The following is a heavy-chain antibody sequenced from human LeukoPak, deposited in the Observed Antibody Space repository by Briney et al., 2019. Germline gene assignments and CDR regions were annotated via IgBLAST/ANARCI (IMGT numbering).Heavy chain of an antibody. Sequence: GGSLRLSCAGSGFTFSSYSMNWVRQAPGKGLEWVSSISSSSSYIYYADSVEGRFTISRDNARNSLYLQMNSLRAEDTAVYYCARPPDNYYYYYMDVWGKGTTVTVSS. CDR1: GFTFSSYS. CDR3: ARPPDNYYYYYMDV. V-gene: IGHV3-21*01. J-gene: IGHJ6*03. CDR2: ISSSSSYI.